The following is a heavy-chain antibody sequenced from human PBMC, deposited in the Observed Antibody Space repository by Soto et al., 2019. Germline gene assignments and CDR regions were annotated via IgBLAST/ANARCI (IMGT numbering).Heavy chain of an antibody. CDR1: GLTFHESS. CDR2: ITWNSGSI. V-gene: IGHV3-9*01. J-gene: IGHJ4*02. D-gene: IGHD2-2*01. CDR3: ASGLTTSPHY. Sequence: GGSLRLSCAASGLTFHESSMHWVRQAPGKGLEWVSSITWNSGSIIYADSVKGRFTISRDNGKKSLYLQMQSLRPEDTALYYCASGLTTSPHYWGQGSLVTVSS.